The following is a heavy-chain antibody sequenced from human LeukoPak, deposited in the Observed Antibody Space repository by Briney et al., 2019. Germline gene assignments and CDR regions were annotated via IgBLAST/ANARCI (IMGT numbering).Heavy chain of an antibody. CDR1: GGSISSSSYY. D-gene: IGHD3-10*01. Sequence: SETLALTCTVSGGSISSSSYYWGWIRQPPGKGLEWIGRIYYSGSTYYNPSLKSRVTISVDTSKNQFSLKLSSVTAAETAVYYCARQRITMVRGVIRNWFDPWGQGTLVTVSS. V-gene: IGHV4-39*07. CDR2: IYYSGST. J-gene: IGHJ5*02. CDR3: ARQRITMVRGVIRNWFDP.